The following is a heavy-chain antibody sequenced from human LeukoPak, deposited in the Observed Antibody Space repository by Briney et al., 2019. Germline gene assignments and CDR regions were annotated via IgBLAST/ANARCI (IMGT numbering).Heavy chain of an antibody. V-gene: IGHV1-8*03. CDR2: MNPNSGNT. J-gene: IGHJ4*02. Sequence: GASVKVSCKASGYTFTSYGINWVRQATGQGLEWMGWMNPNSGNTGYAQKFQGRVTITRNTSISTAYMELSSLRSEDTAVYYCARSGRDYYDSSGMAHWGQGTLVTVSS. CDR3: ARSGRDYYDSSGMAH. CDR1: GYTFTSYG. D-gene: IGHD3-22*01.